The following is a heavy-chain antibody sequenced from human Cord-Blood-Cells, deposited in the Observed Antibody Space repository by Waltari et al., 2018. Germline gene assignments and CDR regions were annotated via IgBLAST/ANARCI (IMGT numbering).Heavy chain of an antibody. CDR1: GGSFSGYY. CDR2: INHSGST. J-gene: IGHJ4*02. Sequence: QVQLQQWGAGLLKPSETLSLTCAVYGGSFSGYYWSWIRRPPGKGLEWIGEINHSGSTNYNPSLKSRVTISVDTSKNQFSLKLSSVTAADTAVYYCARGLRGDRDIVATIDYWGQGTLVTVSS. D-gene: IGHD5-12*01. CDR3: ARGLRGDRDIVATIDY. V-gene: IGHV4-34*01.